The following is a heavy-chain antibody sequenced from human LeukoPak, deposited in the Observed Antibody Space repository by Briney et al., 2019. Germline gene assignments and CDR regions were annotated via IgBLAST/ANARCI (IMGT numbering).Heavy chain of an antibody. D-gene: IGHD2-15*01. V-gene: IGHV1-18*01. CDR1: GYTFTSYG. J-gene: IGHJ6*02. CDR3: ARERWNYGTDV. CDR2: ISAYNGNT. Sequence: ASVKVSCKASGYTFTSYGISWVRQAPGQGLEWMGWISAYNGNTNYAQKFQGRVTITADKSTSTAYMELSSLRSEDTAVYYCARERWNYGTDVWGQGTTVTVSS.